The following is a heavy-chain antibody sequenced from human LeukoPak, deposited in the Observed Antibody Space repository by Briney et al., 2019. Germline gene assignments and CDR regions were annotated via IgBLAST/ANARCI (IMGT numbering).Heavy chain of an antibody. V-gene: IGHV4-59*08. J-gene: IGHJ4*02. CDR3: ARLGRGSFLSYFDY. CDR1: GGSISSYY. D-gene: IGHD1-26*01. CDR2: IYYSGST. Sequence: SETLSLTCTVSGGSISSYYWSWIRQPPGKGLEWIGYIYYSGSTNYNPSLKSRVTISVDMSRNQFSLKLSSVTAADTAVYYCARLGRGSFLSYFDYWGQGTLVTVSS.